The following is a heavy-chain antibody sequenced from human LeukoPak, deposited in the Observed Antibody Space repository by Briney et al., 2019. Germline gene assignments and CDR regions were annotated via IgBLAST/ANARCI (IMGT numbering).Heavy chain of an antibody. Sequence: GASVKVSCKASGGTFSSYAINWVRQATGQGLEWMGWMNPNSGNTGYAQKFQGRVTITRNTSISTAYMELSSLRSEDTAVYYCARRKYYDFWSGYYTYYFDYWGQGTLVTVSS. V-gene: IGHV1-8*03. CDR3: ARRKYYDFWSGYYTYYFDY. CDR1: GGTFSSYA. CDR2: MNPNSGNT. D-gene: IGHD3-3*01. J-gene: IGHJ4*02.